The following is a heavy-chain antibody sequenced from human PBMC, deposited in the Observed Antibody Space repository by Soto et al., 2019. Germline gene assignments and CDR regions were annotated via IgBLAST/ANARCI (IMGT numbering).Heavy chain of an antibody. J-gene: IGHJ5*02. V-gene: IGHV1-24*01. CDR3: ATSAACSGGSCYSYRWFDP. Sequence: ASVKVSCKVSGYTLTELSMHWVRQAHGKGLEWMGGFDPEDGETIYAQKFQGRVTMTEDTSTDTAYMELSSLRSEDTAVYYCATSAACSGGSCYSYRWFDPWGQGTLVTVSS. D-gene: IGHD2-15*01. CDR2: FDPEDGET. CDR1: GYTLTELS.